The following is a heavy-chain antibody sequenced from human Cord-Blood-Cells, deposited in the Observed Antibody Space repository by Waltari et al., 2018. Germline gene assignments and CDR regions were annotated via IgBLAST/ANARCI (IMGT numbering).Heavy chain of an antibody. CDR1: GGSFSGYY. Sequence: QVQLQQWGAGLLKPSETLSLTCAVYGGSFSGYYWSWIRQPPGKGLEWIGEINHSGSTNYNPSLKSRVTISVDTSKNQFSLKLSSVTAADTAVYYCARRVRGSGSYYAFDIWGQGTMATVSS. J-gene: IGHJ3*02. CDR3: ARRVRGSGSYYAFDI. V-gene: IGHV4-34*01. CDR2: INHSGST. D-gene: IGHD3-10*01.